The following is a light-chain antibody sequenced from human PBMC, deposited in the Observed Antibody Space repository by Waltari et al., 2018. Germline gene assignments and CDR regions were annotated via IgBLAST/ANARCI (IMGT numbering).Light chain of an antibody. CDR1: QSISDTY. J-gene: IGKJ3*01. V-gene: IGKV3-20*01. CDR2: GAS. Sequence: ELVLTQSPGTLSLSPGERATLSCRASQSISDTYLGGYQQRPGKAPRLLIYGASSRAAGIPDRFSGSGSGTDFTLTISRLEPEDFAVYYCHHYGSSPQGTFGPGTRVDI. CDR3: HHYGSSPQGT.